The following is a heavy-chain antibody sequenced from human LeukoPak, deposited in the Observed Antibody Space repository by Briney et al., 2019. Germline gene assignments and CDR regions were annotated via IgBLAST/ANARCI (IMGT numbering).Heavy chain of an antibody. CDR1: GFTFSSYG. V-gene: IGHV3-23*01. CDR3: AKCPYAVNWNLFDY. D-gene: IGHD1-20*01. J-gene: IGHJ4*02. CDR2: ISGSGGST. Sequence: GGSLRLSCAASGFTFSSYGMSWVRQAPGKGLEWVSAISGSGGSTYYADSVKGRFPISRDNSKNTLYLQMNSLRTEDTAVYYCAKCPYAVNWNLFDYWGQGTLVTVSS.